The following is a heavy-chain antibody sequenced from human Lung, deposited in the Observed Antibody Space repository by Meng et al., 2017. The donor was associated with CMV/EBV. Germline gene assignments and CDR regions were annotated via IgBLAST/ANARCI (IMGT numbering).Heavy chain of an antibody. CDR3: ARDDAFDI. J-gene: IGHJ3*02. Sequence: GESXKISCAASGFTFSSYWMHWVRQAPGKGLVWVPRINGDGSSTSYADSVKGRFTISRDNAKNTLYLQMNSLRAEDTAVYYSARDDAFDIWGQGTMVTVSS. CDR1: GFTFSSYW. CDR2: INGDGSST. V-gene: IGHV3-74*01.